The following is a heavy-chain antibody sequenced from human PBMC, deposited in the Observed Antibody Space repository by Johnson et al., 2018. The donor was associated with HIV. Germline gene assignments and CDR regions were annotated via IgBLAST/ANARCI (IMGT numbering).Heavy chain of an antibody. J-gene: IGHJ3*02. D-gene: IGHD1-26*01. CDR3: ARDRTSQRWELLPDDAFDI. Sequence: QVQLVESGGGLVKPGGSLRLSCAASGFTFSDYYMSWIRQAPGKGLEWVSYIRSSGSTIYYADSVTGRFTNPRDNAKNSLYLQMNSLRAEDTAVYYCARDRTSQRWELLPDDAFDIWGQGTMVTVSS. V-gene: IGHV3-11*04. CDR2: IRSSGSTI. CDR1: GFTFSDYY.